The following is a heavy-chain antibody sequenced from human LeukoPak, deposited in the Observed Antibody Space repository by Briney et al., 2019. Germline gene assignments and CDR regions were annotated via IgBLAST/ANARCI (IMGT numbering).Heavy chain of an antibody. D-gene: IGHD2-15*01. J-gene: IGHJ6*02. CDR2: INHSGST. CDR3: ARDGPLYCSGGSCYAKNYYYYGMDV. V-gene: IGHV4-34*01. Sequence: SETLSLTCAVYGGSFSGYYWSWIRQLPGKGLEWIGEINHSGSTNYNPSLKSRVTISVDTSKNQFSLKLSSVTAADTAVYYCARDGPLYCSGGSCYAKNYYYYGMDVWGQGTTVTVSS. CDR1: GGSFSGYY.